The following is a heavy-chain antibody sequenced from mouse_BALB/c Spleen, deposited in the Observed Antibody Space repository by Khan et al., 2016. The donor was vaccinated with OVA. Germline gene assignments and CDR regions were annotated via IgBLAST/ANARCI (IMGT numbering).Heavy chain of an antibody. CDR3: ARDGSRYNYAMDY. Sequence: EVQLQESGPGLVTPSQSLSLTCTVTGYSITSDYAWNWIRQFPGNKLEWMGYINYSGSANYNPALTSRISITRDTSKNQFFLLLNSVTTADSATYYCARDGSRYNYAMDYWGQGTSVTVAS. D-gene: IGHD2-3*01. CDR1: GYSITSDYA. V-gene: IGHV3-2*02. CDR2: INYSGSA. J-gene: IGHJ4*01.